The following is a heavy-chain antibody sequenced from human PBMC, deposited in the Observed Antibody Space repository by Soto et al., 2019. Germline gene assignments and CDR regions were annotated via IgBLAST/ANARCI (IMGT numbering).Heavy chain of an antibody. Sequence: AQLVESGGSLDKPGGSLRLSCAASGFSFGDYIMNWVRQAPGRGLEWVASISHSGSYIFYADSVKGRFTISRDNFSDALYLQMNSVRVDDTAIYYCASPRDYCVTTSNCFIAFDIWCQGTRVTVSS. CDR2: ISHSGSYI. CDR3: ASPRDYCVTTSNCFIAFDI. V-gene: IGHV3-21*06. D-gene: IGHD4-17*01. CDR1: GFSFGDYI. J-gene: IGHJ3*02.